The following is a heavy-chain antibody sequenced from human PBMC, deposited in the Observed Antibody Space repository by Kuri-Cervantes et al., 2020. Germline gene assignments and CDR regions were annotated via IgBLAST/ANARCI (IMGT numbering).Heavy chain of an antibody. Sequence: SETLSLTCSVSGGSIITTDYYWGWVRQPPGKGLEWIGSIYYSGRTYSRPSLKSRVTISVDTSKNQFSLKLSSVTAADTAVYYCARRSDVLLWFGESWGQGTLVTVSS. D-gene: IGHD3-10*01. CDR1: GGSIITTDYY. CDR2: IYYSGRT. CDR3: ARRSDVLLWFGES. J-gene: IGHJ4*02. V-gene: IGHV4-39*01.